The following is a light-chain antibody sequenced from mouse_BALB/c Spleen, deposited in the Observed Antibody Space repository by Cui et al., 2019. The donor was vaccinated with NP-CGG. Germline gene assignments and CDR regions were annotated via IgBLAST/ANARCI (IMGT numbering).Light chain of an antibody. CDR1: TGAVTTSNY. V-gene: IGLV1*01. CDR3: ALWYSNHWV. CDR2: GTN. J-gene: IGLJ1*01. Sequence: QSFLSQVPSPTTSPGETVTLTCRSSTGAVTTSNYANWVQEKPDHLFTGLIGGTNNRVPGVPARFSGSLIGDKAALTITGAQTEDEAIYFCALWYSNHWVFGGGTKLTVL.